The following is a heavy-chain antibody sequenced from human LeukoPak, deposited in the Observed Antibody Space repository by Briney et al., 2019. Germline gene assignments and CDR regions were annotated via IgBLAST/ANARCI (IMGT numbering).Heavy chain of an antibody. J-gene: IGHJ4*02. Sequence: GGSLRLSCAASGFTFSSYSMNWVRQAPGKGLEWVSSISSSSSYIYYADSVKGRFTISRDNAKNSLYLQMNSLRAEDTAVYYCARDLSDYDILTGYGNYFDYWGQGTLVTVSS. CDR1: GFTFSSYS. V-gene: IGHV3-21*01. CDR3: ARDLSDYDILTGYGNYFDY. D-gene: IGHD3-9*01. CDR2: ISSSSSYI.